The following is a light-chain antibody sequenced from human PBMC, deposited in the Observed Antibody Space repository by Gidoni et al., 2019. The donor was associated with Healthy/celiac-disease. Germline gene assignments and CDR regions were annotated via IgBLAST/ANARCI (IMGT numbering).Light chain of an antibody. CDR1: QGISNY. V-gene: IGKV1-27*01. Sequence: DIQMTQSPSSLSASVGDRVTITCRASQGISNYVAWYQQKQGKVPKLLIYAAATLQSGVPSRLSGSGTGTDVTLNISSLQPEDVATYCCQKYNSAPPCTFGPGTKVDIK. J-gene: IGKJ3*01. CDR3: QKYNSAPPCT. CDR2: AAA.